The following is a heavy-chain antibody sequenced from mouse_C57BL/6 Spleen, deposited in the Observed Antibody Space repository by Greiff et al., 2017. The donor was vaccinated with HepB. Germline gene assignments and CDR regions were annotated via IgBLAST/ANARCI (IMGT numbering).Heavy chain of an antibody. CDR1: GFTFSDFY. V-gene: IGHV7-1*01. CDR3: TRDGRRGYFDV. Sequence: EVMLVESGGGLVQSGRSLRLSCATSGFTFSDFYMEWVRQAPGKGLEWIAASRNKANDYTTEYSVSVKGRFIVSRDTSQSILYLQMNALRAEDTAIYYCTRDGRRGYFDVWGTGTTVTVSS. J-gene: IGHJ1*03. CDR2: SRNKANDYTT.